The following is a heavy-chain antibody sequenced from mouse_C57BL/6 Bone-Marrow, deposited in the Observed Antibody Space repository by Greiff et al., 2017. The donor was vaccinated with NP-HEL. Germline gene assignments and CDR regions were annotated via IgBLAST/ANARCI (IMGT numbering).Heavy chain of an antibody. CDR3: AREDPYWYFDV. Sequence: QVQLQQPGAELVMPGASVKLSCKASGYTFTSYWMHWVKQRPGQGLEWIGEIDPSDSYTNYNQKFKGKSTLTVDKSSSTADMQLSSLPSEDSAVYYCAREDPYWYFDVWGTGTTVTVSS. CDR1: GYTFTSYW. CDR2: IDPSDSYT. V-gene: IGHV1-69*01. J-gene: IGHJ1*03.